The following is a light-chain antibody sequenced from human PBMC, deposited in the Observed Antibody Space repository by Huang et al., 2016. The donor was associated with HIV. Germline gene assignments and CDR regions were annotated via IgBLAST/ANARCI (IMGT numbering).Light chain of an antibody. J-gene: IGKJ4*01. CDR3: QQYADIPT. CDR1: QSVFFSSTNKNH. V-gene: IGKV4-1*01. CDR2: WAS. Sequence: DIVMTQSPDSLAVSLGERATINCKSSQSVFFSSTNKNHLAWYQQKPGQPPRLLIYWASTRESVVPSQFSVSGSETDFTLTINSLQAEDAAVYHCQQYADIPTFGGGTKVEIK.